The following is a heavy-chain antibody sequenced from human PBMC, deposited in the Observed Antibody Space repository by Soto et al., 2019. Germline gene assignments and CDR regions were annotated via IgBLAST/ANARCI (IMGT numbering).Heavy chain of an antibody. V-gene: IGHV1-2*02. CDR1: GYDFRDYY. CDR2: INPNTGGT. Sequence: GASVKVSCKTSGYDFRDYYIHWARQAPGQGLEWMGWINPNTGGTHFARKFEGRVTLTRDTSIRTAYMQVNILRSDDTAVYYCARDRDTYESTGYSYCFENWGRGPLVTASS. J-gene: IGHJ4*02. CDR3: ARDRDTYESTGYSYCFEN. D-gene: IGHD3-22*01.